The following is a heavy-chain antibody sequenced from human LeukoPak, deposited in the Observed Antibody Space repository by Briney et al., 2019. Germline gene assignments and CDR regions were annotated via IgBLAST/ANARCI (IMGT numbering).Heavy chain of an antibody. CDR2: IYPGDSDT. V-gene: IGHV5-51*01. Sequence: ASLTASCKGSGYSFTIYWIGWVRQMPGKGLEWMGLIYPGDSDTRYSPSFQGQVTISADKSISTAYLQWSSLKASDTAMYYCARSSDTASTYYYGMDVWGQGTTVTVSS. CDR1: GYSFTIYW. CDR3: ARSSDTASTYYYGMDV. J-gene: IGHJ6*02. D-gene: IGHD5-18*01.